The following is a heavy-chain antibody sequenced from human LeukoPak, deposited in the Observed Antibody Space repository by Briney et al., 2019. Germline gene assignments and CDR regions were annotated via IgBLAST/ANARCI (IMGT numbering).Heavy chain of an antibody. Sequence: SETLSLTCTVSGGSISSYYWSWIRQPPGKGLEWIGYIYYSGSTNYNPSLKSRVTISVDTSKNQFSLKLSSVTAADTAVYYCARDSGRFGYYYGMDVWGQGTTVTVS. D-gene: IGHD3-16*01. V-gene: IGHV4-59*01. J-gene: IGHJ6*02. CDR3: ARDSGRFGYYYGMDV. CDR1: GGSISSYY. CDR2: IYYSGST.